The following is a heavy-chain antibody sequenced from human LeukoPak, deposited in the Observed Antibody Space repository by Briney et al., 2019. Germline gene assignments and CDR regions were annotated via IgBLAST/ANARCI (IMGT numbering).Heavy chain of an antibody. V-gene: IGHV1-2*06. CDR1: GYTFTGYY. CDR2: INPNSGGT. Sequence: ASVKVSCKASGYTFTGYYMHWVRQAPGQGLEWMGRINPNSGGTNYAQKFQGRVTMTRDTSISTAYMELSRLRSDDTAVYYCAGERGREDCGDYVIDYWGQGTLVTVSS. J-gene: IGHJ4*02. CDR3: AGERGREDCGDYVIDY. D-gene: IGHD4-17*01.